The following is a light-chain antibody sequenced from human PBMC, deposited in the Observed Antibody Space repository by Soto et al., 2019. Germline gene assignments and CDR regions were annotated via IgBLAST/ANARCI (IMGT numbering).Light chain of an antibody. V-gene: IGKV3-15*01. CDR2: GAS. Sequence: DIVMTQSPAPLSVSPGEGATLSCMASQSVSSNLAWYQQRPGQAPRLIIYGASSRATGVSVRFSASGSGTECTLTISNLQSEDVAVYYCQQYHDWLRTLGQGTKVDIK. CDR1: QSVSSN. J-gene: IGKJ1*01. CDR3: QQYHDWLRT.